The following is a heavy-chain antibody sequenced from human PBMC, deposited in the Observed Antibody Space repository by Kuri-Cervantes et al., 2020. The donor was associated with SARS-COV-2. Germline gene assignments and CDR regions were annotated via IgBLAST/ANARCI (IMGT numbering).Heavy chain of an antibody. CDR2: IKEDGSQK. CDR1: GFSFSNYW. CDR3: AKAAFLKLPDY. D-gene: IGHD3-3*01. J-gene: IGHJ4*02. Sequence: GESLKISCAASGFSFSNYWMTWVRQVPGKGLEWVANIKEDGSQKYYLDSVAGRFTISRDNAKNSLNLQMDSLGAEDTAVYYCAKAAFLKLPDYWGQGTLVTVSS. V-gene: IGHV3-7*01.